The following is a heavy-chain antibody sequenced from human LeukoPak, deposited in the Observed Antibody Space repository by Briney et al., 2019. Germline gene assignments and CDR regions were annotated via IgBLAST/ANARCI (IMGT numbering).Heavy chain of an antibody. CDR3: ARDVYGDYANDY. V-gene: IGHV3-21*01. Sequence: GGSLRLSCAASGFTFSSYWMHWVRQAPGEGLEWVSSITGSGSDIYYADSVKGRFTISRDNAKNSLYLQMNSLRAEDTAVYYCARDVYGDYANDYWGQGTLVTVSS. CDR1: GFTFSSYW. D-gene: IGHD4-17*01. J-gene: IGHJ4*02. CDR2: ITGSGSDI.